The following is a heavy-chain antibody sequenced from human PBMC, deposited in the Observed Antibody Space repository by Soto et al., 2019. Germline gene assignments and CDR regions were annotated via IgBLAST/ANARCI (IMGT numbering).Heavy chain of an antibody. D-gene: IGHD5-12*01. V-gene: IGHV3-23*01. Sequence: GGSLRLSCTASGFTFTIYALSWVRQTPGTGLQWVSAINGIGDDTHYADAVKGRFTISRDNSENTLYLQMNSLRAEDTAVYYCARGHLVATILDYWGQGTLVTVSS. CDR3: ARGHLVATILDY. CDR2: INGIGDDT. CDR1: GFTFTIYA. J-gene: IGHJ4*02.